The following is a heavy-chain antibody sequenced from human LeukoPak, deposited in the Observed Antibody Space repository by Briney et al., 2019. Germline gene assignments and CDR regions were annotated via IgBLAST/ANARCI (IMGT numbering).Heavy chain of an antibody. CDR2: ISGSGGST. Sequence: GRSLRLSCAASGFTFSSYAMSWVRQAPRKGLEWVSAISGSGGSTYYADSVKGRFTISRDKSKNTLYLQMNSLRAEDTAVYYCAKVPPGIAVAGHFDYWGQGALVTVSS. D-gene: IGHD6-19*01. CDR3: AKVPPGIAVAGHFDY. J-gene: IGHJ4*02. CDR1: GFTFSSYA. V-gene: IGHV3-23*01.